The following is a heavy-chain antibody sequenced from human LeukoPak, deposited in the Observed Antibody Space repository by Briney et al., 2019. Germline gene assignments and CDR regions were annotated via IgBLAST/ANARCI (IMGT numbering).Heavy chain of an antibody. CDR2: IYYSGST. CDR3: ARMDDYFGSGNYYNVINYYYMDV. J-gene: IGHJ6*03. V-gene: IGHV4-59*01. Sequence: PSETLSLTCTVSGGSISTYYWSWIRQPPGKGLEWIGYIYYSGSTNYNPSLKSRVTISVDTSKNQFSLKLSSVTAADTAVYYCARMDDYFGSGNYYNVINYYYMDVWGKGTTVTVS. CDR1: GGSISTYY. D-gene: IGHD3-10*01.